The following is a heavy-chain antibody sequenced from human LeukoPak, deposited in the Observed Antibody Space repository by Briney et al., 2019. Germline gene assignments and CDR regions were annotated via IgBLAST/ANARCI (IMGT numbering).Heavy chain of an antibody. CDR2: ISTSGST. CDR1: GDSVTSGGYY. J-gene: IGHJ5*02. V-gene: IGHV4-61*02. CDR3: AKGSGPPWFDP. D-gene: IGHD2-8*02. Sequence: SETLSLTCTVSGDSVTSGGYYWSWIRQPAGKGLEWIGRISTSGSTNYNPSLKSRVTISLDTSKNQFSLKLSSVTAADTAVYYCAKGSGPPWFDPWGQGTLVTVSS.